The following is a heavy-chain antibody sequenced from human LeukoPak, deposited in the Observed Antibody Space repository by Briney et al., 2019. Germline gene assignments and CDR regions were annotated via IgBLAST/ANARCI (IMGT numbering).Heavy chain of an antibody. D-gene: IGHD3-22*01. Sequence: ASVKVSCKASGYTFTSYGISWVRQAPGQGLEWMGWISAYNSNTNYAQKLQGRVTMTTDTSTSTAYMELRSLRSDDTAVYYCAIDGDSSGYYTGWAFDIWGQGTMVTVSS. J-gene: IGHJ3*02. CDR3: AIDGDSSGYYTGWAFDI. CDR2: ISAYNSNT. CDR1: GYTFTSYG. V-gene: IGHV1-18*01.